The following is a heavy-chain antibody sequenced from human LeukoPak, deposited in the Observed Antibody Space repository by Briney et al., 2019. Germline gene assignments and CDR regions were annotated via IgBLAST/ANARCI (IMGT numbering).Heavy chain of an antibody. CDR1: GGTFSSYA. CDR2: IIPIFGTA. D-gene: IGHD5-18*01. Sequence: SVKVSCKASGGTFSSYAISWVRQAPGQGLEWMGGIIPIFGTASYAQKFQGRVTITTDESTSTAYMELSSLRSEDTAVYYCASPGYSYGLRTFDYWGQGTLVTVSS. V-gene: IGHV1-69*05. CDR3: ASPGYSYGLRTFDY. J-gene: IGHJ4*02.